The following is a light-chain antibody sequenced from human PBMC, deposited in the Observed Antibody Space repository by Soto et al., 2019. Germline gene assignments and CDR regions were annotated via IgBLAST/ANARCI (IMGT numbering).Light chain of an antibody. CDR3: CSYAGSYTLI. J-gene: IGLJ2*01. V-gene: IGLV2-11*01. Sequence: QSVLTQPRSVSGSPGQSVTISCTGTSSDVGGYNYVSWYQQHTGKAPKLIIYAVTKRPLGVPDRFSGSKSGDTASLTISGLQAEDEADYYCCSYAGSYTLIIGGGTKLTVL. CDR1: SSDVGGYNY. CDR2: AVT.